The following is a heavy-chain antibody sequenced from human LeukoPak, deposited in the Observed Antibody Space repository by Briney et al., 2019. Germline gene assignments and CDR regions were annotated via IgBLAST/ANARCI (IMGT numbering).Heavy chain of an antibody. J-gene: IGHJ4*02. D-gene: IGHD3-22*01. V-gene: IGHV3-30*04. CDR2: ISYDGSNK. Sequence: GGSLRLSCAASGFNFNTFSLHWVRQAPGKGLEWVALISYDGSNKNYASSVKGRFTISRDNSKNTLYLQMNSLRAEDTAVYYCAKAYTSGYVDYWGQGTLVTVSS. CDR3: AKAYTSGYVDY. CDR1: GFNFNTFS.